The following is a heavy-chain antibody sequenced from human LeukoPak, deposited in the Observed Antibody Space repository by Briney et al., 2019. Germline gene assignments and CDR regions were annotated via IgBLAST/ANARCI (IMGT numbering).Heavy chain of an antibody. CDR3: ASTGIAVADY. CDR1: GGSFSGYY. Sequence: SETLSLTCAVYGGSFSGYYWSWIRQPPGKGLEWIGEINHSGSTNYNPSLKSRVTMSVDTSKNQFSLKLSSVTAADTAVYYCASTGIAVADYWGQGTLVTVSS. D-gene: IGHD6-19*01. J-gene: IGHJ4*02. CDR2: INHSGST. V-gene: IGHV4-34*01.